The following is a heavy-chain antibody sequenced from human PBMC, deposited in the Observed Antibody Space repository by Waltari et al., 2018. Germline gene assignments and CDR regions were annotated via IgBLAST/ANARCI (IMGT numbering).Heavy chain of an antibody. Sequence: QVQLVQSGAEVKKPGSSVKVSCKASGGTFSSYAISWVRQAPGQGLEWMGGIIPIFGTANYAQKFQGRVTITANESTSTAYMELSSLRSEDTAGYYCARERDFWSGYYAPTTRMRWFDPWGQGTLVTVSS. CDR2: IIPIFGTA. J-gene: IGHJ5*02. D-gene: IGHD3-3*01. V-gene: IGHV1-69*12. CDR1: GGTFSSYA. CDR3: ARERDFWSGYYAPTTRMRWFDP.